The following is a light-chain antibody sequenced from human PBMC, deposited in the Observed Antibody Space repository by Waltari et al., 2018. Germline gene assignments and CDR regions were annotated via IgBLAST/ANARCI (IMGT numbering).Light chain of an antibody. CDR2: DLR. Sequence: YQQPPGTAHKRISFDLRSRPSGVPDRFSGAKSGSTASLPISGLQAEDEGDYYCSSYTPSGTLVFGGGTKLTVL. J-gene: IGLJ2*01. V-gene: IGLV2-18*02. CDR3: SSYTPSGTLV.